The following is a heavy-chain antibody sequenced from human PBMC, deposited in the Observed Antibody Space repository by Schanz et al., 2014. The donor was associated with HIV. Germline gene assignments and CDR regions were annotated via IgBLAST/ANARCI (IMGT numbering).Heavy chain of an antibody. V-gene: IGHV3-7*01. D-gene: IGHD1-20*01. CDR2: IKLDGSEK. J-gene: IGHJ5*02. CDR1: GFTFSSYW. CDR3: ARDYHWNWFDP. Sequence: EVQLLDSGGGLVQPGGSLRLSCVASGFTFSSYWMSWVRQAPGKGLEWLANIKLDGSEKYYVDSVKGRFTISRDNTKNSLYLQMNSLRAEDTAVYYCARDYHWNWFDPWGQGTLVTVSP.